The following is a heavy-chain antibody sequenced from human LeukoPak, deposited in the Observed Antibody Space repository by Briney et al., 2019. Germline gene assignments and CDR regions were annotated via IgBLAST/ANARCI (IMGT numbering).Heavy chain of an antibody. Sequence: PGGSLRLSCAASGFTFSSYAMSWVRQAPGKGLEWVSAISGSGGSTYYADSVKGRFTISRDNSKNTLYLQMNSLRAEGTAVYYCAKGTTVVTHYFDYWGQGTLVTVSS. V-gene: IGHV3-23*01. CDR2: ISGSGGST. J-gene: IGHJ4*02. CDR3: AKGTTVVTHYFDY. D-gene: IGHD4-23*01. CDR1: GFTFSSYA.